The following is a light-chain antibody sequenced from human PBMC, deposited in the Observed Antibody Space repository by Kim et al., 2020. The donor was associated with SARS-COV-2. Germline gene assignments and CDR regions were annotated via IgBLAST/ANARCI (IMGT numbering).Light chain of an antibody. CDR1: SSDIGSYDL. CDR2: EVT. V-gene: IGLV2-23*02. Sequence: QSALTQPASASGSPGQPITISCTGSSSDIGSYDLVSWFQHHPGKAPKLIIYEVTKRPSGVSNRFSGSKSGNTASLTISGLQAEDEADYHCCSYAGLRNWVFGGGTQLTVL. J-gene: IGLJ3*02. CDR3: CSYAGLRNWV.